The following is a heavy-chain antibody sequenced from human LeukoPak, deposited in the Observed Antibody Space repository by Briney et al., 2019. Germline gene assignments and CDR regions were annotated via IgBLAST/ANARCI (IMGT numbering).Heavy chain of an antibody. CDR3: ARVQEAVAGMYYYGMDV. CDR2: ISYDGSNK. V-gene: IGHV3-30*03. Sequence: PGGSLRLSCAASGFTLSSYGMHWVRQAPGKGLEWVAVISYDGSNKYYADSVKGRFTISRDNSKNTLYLQMNSLRAEDTAVYYCARVQEAVAGMYYYGMDVWGQGTTVTVSS. D-gene: IGHD6-19*01. CDR1: GFTLSSYG. J-gene: IGHJ6*02.